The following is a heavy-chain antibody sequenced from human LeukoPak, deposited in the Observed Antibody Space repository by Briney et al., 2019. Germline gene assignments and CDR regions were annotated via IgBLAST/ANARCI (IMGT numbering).Heavy chain of an antibody. CDR2: ISSSSSYI. V-gene: IGHV3-21*01. CDR3: ARAAKWLLPDY. J-gene: IGHJ4*02. Sequence: PGGSLRLSCAASGFTFSSYSMNWVRQAPGKGLEWVSSISSSSSYIYYADSVKGRFTISRDNDKNSLYPQMNSLRAEDTAVYYCARAAKWLLPDYWGQGTLVTVSS. D-gene: IGHD3-22*01. CDR1: GFTFSSYS.